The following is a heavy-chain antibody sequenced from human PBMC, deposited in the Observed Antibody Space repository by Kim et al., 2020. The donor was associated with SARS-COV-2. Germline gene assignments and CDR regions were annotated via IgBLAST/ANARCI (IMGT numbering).Heavy chain of an antibody. J-gene: IGHJ4*02. CDR3: ARHSRIVVLPAAILP. CDR1: GGSISSSSYY. V-gene: IGHV4-39*01. Sequence: SETLYLTCTVSGGSISSSSYYWGRICQPPGKGLEWIGSIYYSGSTYYNPSLKSRVTISVDTSKNQFSLKLSSMTAADTAVYYCARHSRIVVLPAAILPWGQGTLVTISS. D-gene: IGHD2-2*01. CDR2: IYYSGST.